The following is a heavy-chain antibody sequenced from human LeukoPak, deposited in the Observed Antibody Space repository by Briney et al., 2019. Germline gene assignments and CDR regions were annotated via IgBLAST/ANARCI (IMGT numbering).Heavy chain of an antibody. CDR2: IDWDDDK. J-gene: IGHJ4*02. CDR1: GFSLSTSGVC. D-gene: IGHD2-2*01. V-gene: IGHV2-70*11. CDR3: ARTTSSTSFNFDY. Sequence: SGPALVKPTQTLTPTCTFSGFSLSTSGVCVSWIRQPPGKALEWLARIDWDDDKYYSTSLKTRLTISKDTSKNQVVLTMTNMDPEDTATYYCARTTSSTSFNFDYWGQGTLVTVSS.